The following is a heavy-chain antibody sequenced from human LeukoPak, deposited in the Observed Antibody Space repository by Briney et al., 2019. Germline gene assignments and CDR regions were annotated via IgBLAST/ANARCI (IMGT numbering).Heavy chain of an antibody. J-gene: IGHJ6*03. CDR1: GGTFRSYG. CDR2: IIPTFGST. D-gene: IGHD2-2*01. V-gene: IGHV1-69*06. CDR3: AREMSFCSGISCYAQKYYYYYMDL. Sequence: SVKVSCKASGGTFRSYGISWVRQAPGQGLEWMGGIIPTFGSTNHAQKFQGRVMITADKSTNTAYMELSSLRSEDTAVYYCAREMSFCSGISCYAQKYYYYYMDLWGKGTTVTVSS.